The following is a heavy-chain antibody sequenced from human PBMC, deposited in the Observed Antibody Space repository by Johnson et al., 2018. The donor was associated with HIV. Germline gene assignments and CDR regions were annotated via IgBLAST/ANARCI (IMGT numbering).Heavy chain of an antibody. Sequence: QVQLVESGGGVVQPGRSLRLSCAASGFTFRSYDMHWVRQAPGKGLEWVALISYDGSNKYHADSVKGRFTISRDNSKNTLYLQMNSLRPEDTAAYYCATIAAHGAAFDIWGQGTVVTVSS. D-gene: IGHD6-25*01. CDR2: ISYDGSNK. CDR1: GFTFRSYD. V-gene: IGHV3-30*03. CDR3: ATIAAHGAAFDI. J-gene: IGHJ3*02.